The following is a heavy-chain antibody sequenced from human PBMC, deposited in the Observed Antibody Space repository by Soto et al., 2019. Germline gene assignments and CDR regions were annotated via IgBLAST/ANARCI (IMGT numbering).Heavy chain of an antibody. D-gene: IGHD3-3*01. V-gene: IGHV5-51*01. Sequence: GESLKISCKGSGYSFTSYWIGWVRQMPGKGLEWMGIIYPGDSDTRYSPSFQGQVTISADKSISTAYLQWSSLKASDTAMYYCAIHPYDFWSDYRDYYYYYGMDVWGQGTTVTVSS. CDR2: IYPGDSDT. CDR1: GYSFTSYW. CDR3: AIHPYDFWSDYRDYYYYYGMDV. J-gene: IGHJ6*02.